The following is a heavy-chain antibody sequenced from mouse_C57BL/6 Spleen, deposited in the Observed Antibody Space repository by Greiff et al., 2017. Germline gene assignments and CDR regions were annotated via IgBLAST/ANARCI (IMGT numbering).Heavy chain of an antibody. CDR2: ISSGSSTI. Sequence: EVQLVESGGGLVKPGGSLKLSCAASGFTFSDSGMHWVRQAPEKGLEWVAYISSGSSTIYYADTVKGRFTISRDNAKNTLCLQMTSLRSEDTAMYYCARPGVASYYYAMDYWGQGTSVTVSS. V-gene: IGHV5-17*01. CDR1: GFTFSDSG. CDR3: ARPGVASYYYAMDY. D-gene: IGHD6-1*01. J-gene: IGHJ4*01.